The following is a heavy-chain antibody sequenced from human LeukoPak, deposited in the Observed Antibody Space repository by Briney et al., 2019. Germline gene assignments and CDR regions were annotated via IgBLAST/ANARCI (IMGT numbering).Heavy chain of an antibody. Sequence: GGSLRLSCAASGFTFSSYWMSWVRQAPGKGLEWVANIKQDGSQKYYVDSVKGRFSISRDNAKNSLYLQMNSLRAEDTAVYYCARERYSSSWYRNGMDVWGQGTTVTVSS. J-gene: IGHJ6*02. CDR2: IKQDGSQK. CDR1: GFTFSSYW. V-gene: IGHV3-7*03. D-gene: IGHD6-13*01. CDR3: ARERYSSSWYRNGMDV.